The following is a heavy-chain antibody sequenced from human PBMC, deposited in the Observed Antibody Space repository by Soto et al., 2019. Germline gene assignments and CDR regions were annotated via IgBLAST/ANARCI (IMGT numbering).Heavy chain of an antibody. V-gene: IGHV3-48*02. CDR1: GFTFSSYS. D-gene: IGHD6-19*01. J-gene: IGHJ3*02. CDR2: SSSSSSTI. CDR3: ARDHDSSGWYDAFDI. Sequence: EVQLVESGGGLVQPGGSLRLSCAASGFTFSSYSMNWVRQAPGKGLEWVSYSSSSSSTIYYADSVKGRFTISRDNAKNSLYLQMNSLRDEDTAVYYCARDHDSSGWYDAFDIWGQGTMVTVSS.